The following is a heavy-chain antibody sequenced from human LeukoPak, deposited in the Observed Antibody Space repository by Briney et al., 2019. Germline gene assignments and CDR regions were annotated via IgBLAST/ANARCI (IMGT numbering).Heavy chain of an antibody. Sequence: GGSLRLSCAASGFTFDDYTMHWVRLAPGKGLEWLSLITRDGLTTYYADSVKGRLTISRDTSKNSLYLQMNNLRTEDTALYYCANEKTLTFDYWGRGTQVTVSS. CDR1: GFTFDDYT. D-gene: IGHD3-9*01. V-gene: IGHV3-43*01. CDR3: ANEKTLTFDY. CDR2: ITRDGLTT. J-gene: IGHJ4*02.